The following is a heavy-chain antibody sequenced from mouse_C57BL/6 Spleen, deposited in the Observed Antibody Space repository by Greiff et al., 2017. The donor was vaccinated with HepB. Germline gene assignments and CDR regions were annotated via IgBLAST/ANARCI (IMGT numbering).Heavy chain of an antibody. D-gene: IGHD1-1*01. CDR1: GYTFTSYW. CDR3: ARNYGSSLYWYFDV. V-gene: IGHV1-55*01. J-gene: IGHJ1*03. Sequence: QVQLQQPGAELVKPGASVKMSCKASGYTFTSYWITWVKQRPGQGLEWIGDIYPGSGGTNYNEKFKGKATLTADKSSSTAYMQLSSLTSEDSAVYFCARNYGSSLYWYFDVWGTGTTVTVSS. CDR2: IYPGSGGT.